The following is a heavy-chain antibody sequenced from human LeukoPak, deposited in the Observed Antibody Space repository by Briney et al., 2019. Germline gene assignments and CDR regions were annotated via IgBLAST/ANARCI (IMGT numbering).Heavy chain of an antibody. D-gene: IGHD3-10*01. CDR3: ARDQVLLLWFGELLTGWFDP. CDR1: GGSISSSSYY. V-gene: IGHV4-39*07. CDR2: IYYSGST. Sequence: PSETLSLTCTVSGGSISSSSYYWGWIRQPPGKGLEWIGRIYYSGSTYYNPSLKSRVTISVDTSKNQFSLKLSSVTAADTAVYYCARDQVLLLWFGELLTGWFDPWGQGTLVTVSS. J-gene: IGHJ5*02.